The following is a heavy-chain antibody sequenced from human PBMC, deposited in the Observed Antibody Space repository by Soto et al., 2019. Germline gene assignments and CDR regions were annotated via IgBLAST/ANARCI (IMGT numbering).Heavy chain of an antibody. J-gene: IGHJ4*02. CDR2: IIPIFGTP. CDR3: ASYGDFDY. D-gene: IGHD4-17*01. Sequence: QVQLVQSGPVVRKPGSSVKVSCKASGGTFNSYVINWVRQAPGQGLEWMGGIIPIFGTPNYAQKFQGRVTITADESTSTAYMELSNLRSDDTAFYFCASYGDFDYWGQGTLVTVSS. CDR1: GGTFNSYV. V-gene: IGHV1-69*01.